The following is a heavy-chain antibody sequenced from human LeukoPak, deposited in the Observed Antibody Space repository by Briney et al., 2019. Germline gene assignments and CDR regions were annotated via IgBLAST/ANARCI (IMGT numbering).Heavy chain of an antibody. Sequence: IPSETLSLTCTVSGGSINSSSYYWGWIRQPPGKGLEWIGSIYYSGSTYYNPSLKSRVTISVDTSKNQFSLKLSSVTAADTAVYYCASLYYYDSSGYGEDYWGQGTLVTVSS. J-gene: IGHJ4*02. CDR1: GGSINSSSYY. D-gene: IGHD3-22*01. V-gene: IGHV4-39*07. CDR3: ASLYYYDSSGYGEDY. CDR2: IYYSGST.